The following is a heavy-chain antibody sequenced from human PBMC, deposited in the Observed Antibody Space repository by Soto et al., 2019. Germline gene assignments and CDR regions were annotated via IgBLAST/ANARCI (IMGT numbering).Heavy chain of an antibody. Sequence: QVQLVQSGAEVKKPGASVKVSCRASGYTFTSYGISWVRQAPGQGLEWMGWISAYNDKTTYAQKFQGRLTMTTDTSSNTAYMELRSLRYVGTVVYYCARFTGISKWTFDSWGQGTLVTVSS. CDR3: ARFTGISKWTFDS. CDR2: ISAYNDKT. V-gene: IGHV1-18*01. CDR1: GYTFTSYG. J-gene: IGHJ4*02. D-gene: IGHD1-26*01.